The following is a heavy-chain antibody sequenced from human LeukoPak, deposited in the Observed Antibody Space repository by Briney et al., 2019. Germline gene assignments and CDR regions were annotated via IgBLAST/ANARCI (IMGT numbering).Heavy chain of an antibody. CDR3: ARKREGPTTGIDY. Sequence: SETLSLTCTVSGYSISSGYYWGWIRQPPGTGLEWIGNIYSSGSTYYNPSLKSRVTISIDTSENQFSLKLTSVTAADTAVYYCARKREGPTTGIDYWGQGTLVTVSS. J-gene: IGHJ4*02. V-gene: IGHV4-38-2*02. CDR1: GYSISSGYY. D-gene: IGHD1-26*01. CDR2: IYSSGST.